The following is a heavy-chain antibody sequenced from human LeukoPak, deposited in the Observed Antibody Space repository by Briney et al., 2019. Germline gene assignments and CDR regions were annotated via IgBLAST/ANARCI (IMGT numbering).Heavy chain of an antibody. D-gene: IGHD5-12*01. CDR1: GLTFSTYI. Sequence: GGSLRLSCAASGLTFSTYIMNWVRQAPGKGLEWVSYISSSSTIYYADSVKGRFTISRDNAKNTLYLQMNSLRAEDTAVYYCARAGSHRNSGYDYWGQGTLVTVSS. V-gene: IGHV3-48*04. J-gene: IGHJ4*02. CDR2: ISSSSTI. CDR3: ARAGSHRNSGYDY.